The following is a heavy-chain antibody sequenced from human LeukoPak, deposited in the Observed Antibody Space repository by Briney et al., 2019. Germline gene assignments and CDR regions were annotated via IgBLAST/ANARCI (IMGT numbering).Heavy chain of an antibody. J-gene: IGHJ4*02. V-gene: IGHV4-39*01. CDR1: GGSISSSSYY. D-gene: IGHD5-12*01. CDR3: ARLVATIRDLDY. CDR2: IYYSGST. Sequence: ASETLSLTCTVSGGSISSSSYYWGWIRQPPGKGLEWIGSIYYSGSTYYNPSLKSRVTISVDTSKNQFSLKLSSVTAAGTAVYYCARLVATIRDLDYWGQGTLVTVSS.